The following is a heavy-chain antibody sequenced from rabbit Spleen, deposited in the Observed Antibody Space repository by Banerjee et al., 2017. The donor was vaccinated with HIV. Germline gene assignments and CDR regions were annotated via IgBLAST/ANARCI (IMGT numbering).Heavy chain of an antibody. CDR2: IDPVFGIT. Sequence: HLKESGGGLVQPGGSLKLSCTASGFTLSSYYMNWVRQAPGKGLEWIGYIDPVFGITYYANWVNGRFSISRENAQNTVFLQMTSLTAADTATYFCARPKYNKDGVYMWGPGTLVTVS. J-gene: IGHJ4*01. V-gene: IGHV1S7*01. D-gene: IGHD2-1*01. CDR1: GFTLSSYY. CDR3: ARPKYNKDGVYM.